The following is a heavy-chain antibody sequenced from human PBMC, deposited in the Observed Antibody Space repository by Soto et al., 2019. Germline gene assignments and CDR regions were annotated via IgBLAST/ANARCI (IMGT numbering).Heavy chain of an antibody. V-gene: IGHV3-33*01. CDR1: GFTFSSYG. CDR2: IWYDGSNK. J-gene: IGHJ4*02. Sequence: GGSLRLSCAASGFTFSSYGMHWVRQAPGKGLEWVAVIWYDGSNKYYADSVKGRFTISRDNSKNTLYLQMNSLRAEDTAVYYCARDFLALSNSMVYWGQGTLVTVSS. CDR3: ARDFLALSNSMVY. D-gene: IGHD3-10*01.